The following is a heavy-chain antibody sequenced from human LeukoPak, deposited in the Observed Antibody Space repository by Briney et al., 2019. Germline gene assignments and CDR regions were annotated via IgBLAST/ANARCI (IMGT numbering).Heavy chain of an antibody. CDR3: ARVASGSYGNDY. CDR1: GFTVSSNY. D-gene: IGHD1-26*01. V-gene: IGHV3-53*01. Sequence: GGSLRLSCAASGFTVSSNYMSWVRQAPGKGLEWVSVIYSGGSTYYADSVKGRFTISRDNSKNTLYLQMNSLRAEDTAVYYCARVASGSYGNDYWGQGTLVTVSS. CDR2: IYSGGST. J-gene: IGHJ4*02.